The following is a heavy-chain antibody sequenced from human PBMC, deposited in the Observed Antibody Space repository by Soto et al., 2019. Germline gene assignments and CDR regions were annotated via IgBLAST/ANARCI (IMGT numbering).Heavy chain of an antibody. CDR3: AGSGRNAYYNMDV. Sequence: GETQKISCKGSGYCFPTFWIGCAPQMPGKGLEWMGVIYPDDSDTRYSPSFQGQVTISADKSISTVYLQWSSLKASDTAMYYCAGSGRNAYYNMDVGGQGTTVTVSS. J-gene: IGHJ6*02. CDR2: IYPDDSDT. V-gene: IGHV5-51*01. D-gene: IGHD3-16*01. CDR1: GYCFPTFW.